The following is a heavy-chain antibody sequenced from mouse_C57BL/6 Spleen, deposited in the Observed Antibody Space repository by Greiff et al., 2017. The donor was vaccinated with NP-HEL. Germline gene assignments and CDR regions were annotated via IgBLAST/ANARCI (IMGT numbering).Heavy chain of an antibody. CDR3: ARPDYSKAMDY. V-gene: IGHV5-17*01. Sequence: DVKLVESGGGLVKPGGSLKLSCAASGFTFGDYGMHWVRQAPEKGLEWVAYISSGSSTIYYADTVKGRFTISRDNAKNTLFLQMTSLRSEDTAMYYCARPDYSKAMDYWGQGTSVTVSS. CDR2: ISSGSSTI. D-gene: IGHD2-5*01. CDR1: GFTFGDYG. J-gene: IGHJ4*01.